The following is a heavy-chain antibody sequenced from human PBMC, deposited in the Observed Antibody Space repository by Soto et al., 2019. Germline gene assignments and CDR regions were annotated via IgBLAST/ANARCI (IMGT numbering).Heavy chain of an antibody. J-gene: IGHJ6*02. CDR2: IRSKAYGGTT. CDR1: GFTFGDYA. CDR3: TRPLGGYSGYERGTDYYYYYGMDV. D-gene: IGHD5-12*01. Sequence: GGSLRLSCTASGFTFGDYAMSWFRQAPGKGLEWVGFIRSKAYGGTTEYAASVKGRFTISRDDSKSIAYLQMNSLKTEDTAVYYCTRPLGGYSGYERGTDYYYYYGMDVWGQGTTVTVSS. V-gene: IGHV3-49*03.